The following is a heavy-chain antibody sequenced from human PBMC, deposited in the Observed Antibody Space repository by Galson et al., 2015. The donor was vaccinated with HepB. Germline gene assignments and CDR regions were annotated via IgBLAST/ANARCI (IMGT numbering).Heavy chain of an antibody. CDR1: GFTFSSYA. D-gene: IGHD6-19*01. CDR2: ISYDGSNK. J-gene: IGHJ4*02. V-gene: IGHV3-30-3*01. Sequence: SLRLSCAASGFTFSSYAMRWVRQAPGKGLEWVAVISYDGSNKYYADSVKGRFTISRDNSKNTLYLQMNSLRAEDTAVYYCARDRDSSGWYPDYWGQGTLVTVSS. CDR3: ARDRDSSGWYPDY.